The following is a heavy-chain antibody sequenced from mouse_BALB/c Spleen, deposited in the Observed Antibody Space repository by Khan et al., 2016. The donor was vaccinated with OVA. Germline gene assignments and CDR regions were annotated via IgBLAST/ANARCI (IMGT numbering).Heavy chain of an antibody. CDR2: INPHIGET. D-gene: IGHD1-1*01. CDR1: GYSFTGYF. CDR3: ERKNGSDVDY. J-gene: IGHJ2*01. Sequence: VQLQQSGPELVKPGASVKISCKASGYSFTGYFMNWVMQSHGKSLEWIGRINPHIGETLYNQKFKGKATLTVDESSRTVHMELRSLASEDSAVYYGERKNGSDVDYWGQGTTRTVSS. V-gene: IGHV1-20*02.